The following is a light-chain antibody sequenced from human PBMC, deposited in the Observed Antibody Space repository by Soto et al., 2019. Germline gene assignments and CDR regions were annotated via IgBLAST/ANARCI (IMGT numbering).Light chain of an antibody. CDR1: QPISSW. J-gene: IGKJ1*01. V-gene: IGKV1-5*01. Sequence: DIQMTQSPPTLSASVGDRVTITCRASQPISSWLAWYHQKPGKAPKLLIYDASNLESGVPSRFSGSGSGTEFTLTISSLQPEDFGIDYCQQYENYWTVGQGTKVEIK. CDR2: DAS. CDR3: QQYENYWT.